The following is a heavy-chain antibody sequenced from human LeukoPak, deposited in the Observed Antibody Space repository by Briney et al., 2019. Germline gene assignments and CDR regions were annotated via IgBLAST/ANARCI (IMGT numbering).Heavy chain of an antibody. CDR1: GGSISNTNYY. CDR2: IYYTGTT. D-gene: IGHD1-26*01. J-gene: IGHJ3*02. Sequence: SETLSLTCTVSGGSISNTNYYWAWIRQPPGRGLEWIGSIYYTGTTFDNPSLKSRVTLSVDTSKNQFSLRLTSVTAADTAVFYCARRRSGSSARGAFDIWGQGTMVTVSS. CDR3: ARRRSGSSARGAFDI. V-gene: IGHV4-39*01.